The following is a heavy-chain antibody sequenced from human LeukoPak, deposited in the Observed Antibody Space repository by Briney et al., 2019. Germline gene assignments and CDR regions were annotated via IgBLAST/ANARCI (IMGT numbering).Heavy chain of an antibody. J-gene: IGHJ4*02. D-gene: IGHD3-3*01. Sequence: PGGSLRLSCAASGFTFSSYWMSWVRQAPGKGLEWVANIKQDGSEKYYVDSVKGRFTISRDNAKNPLYLQMNSLRAEDTAVYYCARLIRFLEWLSFDYWGQGTLVTVSS. CDR3: ARLIRFLEWLSFDY. CDR2: IKQDGSEK. V-gene: IGHV3-7*01. CDR1: GFTFSSYW.